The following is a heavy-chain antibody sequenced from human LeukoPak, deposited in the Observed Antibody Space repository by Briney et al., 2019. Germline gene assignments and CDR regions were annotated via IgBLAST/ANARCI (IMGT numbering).Heavy chain of an antibody. D-gene: IGHD4-17*01. V-gene: IGHV1-2*02. Sequence: ASVKVSFKASGYTFTGYYLHWMRQAPGQGLEWMGWINPNSGGTNYAQKFQGRVTMTRDTSISTAYMELTRLRSDDTAVYYCARAFTGTARRYGDYWFDPWGQGTLVTVSS. CDR2: INPNSGGT. J-gene: IGHJ5*02. CDR1: GYTFTGYY. CDR3: ARAFTGTARRYGDYWFDP.